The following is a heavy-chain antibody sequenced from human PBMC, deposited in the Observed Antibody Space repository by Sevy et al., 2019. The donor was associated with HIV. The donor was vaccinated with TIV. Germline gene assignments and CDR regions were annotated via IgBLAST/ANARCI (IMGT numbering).Heavy chain of an antibody. Sequence: GGSLRLSCAASGFTFSSYAMHWVRQAPGKGLEWVAVISYDGSNKYYADSVKGRFTISRDNSKNTLYLQMNSLRAEDTAVYYWARGGGDYYFDYWGQGTLVTVSS. J-gene: IGHJ4*02. CDR1: GFTFSSYA. CDR3: ARGGGDYYFDY. CDR2: ISYDGSNK. V-gene: IGHV3-30*04. D-gene: IGHD3-16*01.